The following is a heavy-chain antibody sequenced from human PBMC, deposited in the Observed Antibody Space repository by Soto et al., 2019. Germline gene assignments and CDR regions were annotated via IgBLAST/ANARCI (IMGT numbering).Heavy chain of an antibody. Sequence: EVQLVESGGGLVQPGGSLRLSCAASGFTFSSYWMTWARQAPGKGLGWVASMNRDGSEKRYVDSVEGRFTISRDNAKNSLFLQMNSLSPDDTAVYYCGRDAGRRFDYWGQGSLVTVSS. D-gene: IGHD6-13*01. CDR2: MNRDGSEK. CDR1: GFTFSSYW. V-gene: IGHV3-7*01. CDR3: GRDAGRRFDY. J-gene: IGHJ4*02.